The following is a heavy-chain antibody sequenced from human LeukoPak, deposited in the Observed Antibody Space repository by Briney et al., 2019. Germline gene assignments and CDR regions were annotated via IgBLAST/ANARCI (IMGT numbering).Heavy chain of an antibody. CDR3: ASDNPVQNMIVGVMDHDAFDI. V-gene: IGHV1-18*01. CDR2: ISAYNGNT. CDR1: GYTFTSYG. D-gene: IGHD3-22*01. Sequence: GASVKVSCKASGYTFTSYGISWVRQAPGQGLEWMGWISAYNGNTNYAQKLQGRVTMTTDTSTSTAYMELRSLRSDDTAVYYCASDNPVQNMIVGVMDHDAFDIWGQGTMVTVSS. J-gene: IGHJ3*02.